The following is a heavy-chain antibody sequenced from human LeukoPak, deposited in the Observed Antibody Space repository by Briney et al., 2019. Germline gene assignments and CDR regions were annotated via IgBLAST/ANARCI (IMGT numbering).Heavy chain of an antibody. Sequence: PGRSLRLSCAASGFTFSSYAMHWVRQAPGKGLEWVAVISYDGSNKYYADSVKGRFTISRDNSKNTLYLQMNSLRAEDTAVYYCASPSPTTDISSRWGGGIAYWGQGTLVTVSS. CDR2: ISYDGSNK. CDR1: GFTFSSYA. CDR3: ASPSPTTDISSRWGGGIAY. D-gene: IGHD3-3*02. V-gene: IGHV3-30-3*01. J-gene: IGHJ4*02.